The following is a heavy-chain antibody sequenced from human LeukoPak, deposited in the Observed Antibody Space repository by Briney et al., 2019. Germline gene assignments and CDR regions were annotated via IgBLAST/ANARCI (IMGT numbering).Heavy chain of an antibody. J-gene: IGHJ6*02. CDR2: ISYDGSNK. CDR1: GFTFSSYA. CDR3: ARVPPYDILTGYHYGMDV. D-gene: IGHD3-9*01. V-gene: IGHV3-30-3*01. Sequence: GRSLRLSCAAPGFTFSSYAMHWVRQAPGKGLEWVAVISYDGSNKYYADSVKGRFTISRDNSKNTLYLQMNSLRAEDTAVYYCARVPPYDILTGYHYGMDVWGQGTTVTVSS.